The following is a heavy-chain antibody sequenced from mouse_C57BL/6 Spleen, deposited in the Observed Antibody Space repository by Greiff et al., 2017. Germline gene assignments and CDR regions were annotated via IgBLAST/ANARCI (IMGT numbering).Heavy chain of an antibody. V-gene: IGHV1-82*01. CDR3: ARVDYDYFDY. J-gene: IGHJ2*01. CDR2: IYPGDGDT. D-gene: IGHD2-4*01. Sequence: VQLQQSGPELVKPGASVKISCKASGYAFSSSWMNWVKQRPGKGLEWIGRIYPGDGDTNYNGKFKGKATLTADKSSSTAYMQSSSLTSEDSAVYFCARVDYDYFDYWGQGTTLTVSS. CDR1: GYAFSSSW.